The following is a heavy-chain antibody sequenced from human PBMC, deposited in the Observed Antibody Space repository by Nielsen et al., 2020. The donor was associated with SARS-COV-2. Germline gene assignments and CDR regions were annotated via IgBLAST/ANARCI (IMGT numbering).Heavy chain of an antibody. CDR2: ISYDGSNK. CDR3: VRRVVGGTGFEY. V-gene: IGHV3-30*03. CDR1: GFTFSSYG. J-gene: IGHJ4*02. Sequence: GESLKISCAASGFTFSSYGMHWVRQAPGKGLEWVAVISYDGSNKYYADSVKGRFTISRDNSKNTLYLQMNSLRAEDTAVYYCVRRVVGGTGFEYWGQGTLVTVSS. D-gene: IGHD6-19*01.